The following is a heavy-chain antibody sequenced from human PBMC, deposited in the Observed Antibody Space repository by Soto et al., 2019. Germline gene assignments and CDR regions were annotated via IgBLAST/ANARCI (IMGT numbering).Heavy chain of an antibody. J-gene: IGHJ4*02. D-gene: IGHD3-22*01. CDR2: IIPIFGTA. Sequence: QVQLVQSGAEVKKPGSSVKVSCKGSGGTFSSYAISWVRQAPGQGLEWMGGIIPIFGTANYAQKFQGRVTITADESTSTAYMELSSLRSEDTAVYYCAFSSAMIVGDPDFYWGQGTLVTVSS. CDR1: GGTFSSYA. V-gene: IGHV1-69*01. CDR3: AFSSAMIVGDPDFY.